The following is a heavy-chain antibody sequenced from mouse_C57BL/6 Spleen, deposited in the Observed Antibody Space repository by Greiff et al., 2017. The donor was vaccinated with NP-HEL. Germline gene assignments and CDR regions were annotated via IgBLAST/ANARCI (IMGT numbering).Heavy chain of an antibody. J-gene: IGHJ3*01. CDR2: IWSGGGT. Sequence: VQVVESGPGLVQPSQSLSITCTVSGFSLTSYGVHWVRQSPGKGLEWLGVIWSGGGTDYNAAFISRLSISKDNSKSQVFFKMNSLQADDTAIYYCATYGNYVGFAYWGQGTLVTVSA. CDR3: ATYGNYVGFAY. D-gene: IGHD2-1*01. V-gene: IGHV2-2*01. CDR1: GFSLTSYG.